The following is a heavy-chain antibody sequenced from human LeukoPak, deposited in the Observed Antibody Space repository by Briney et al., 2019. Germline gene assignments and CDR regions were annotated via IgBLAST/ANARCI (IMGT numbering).Heavy chain of an antibody. J-gene: IGHJ4*02. CDR3: AKNAVPAAFGPNYFDY. CDR1: GFTFSSYA. Sequence: GGSLRLSCAASGFTFSSYAMSWVRQAPGKGLEWVSAISGSGGSTYYADSVKGRFTISRDNSKNTLYLQMNSLRAEDTAVYYCAKNAVPAAFGPNYFDYWGQGTLVTVSS. D-gene: IGHD2-2*01. CDR2: ISGSGGST. V-gene: IGHV3-23*01.